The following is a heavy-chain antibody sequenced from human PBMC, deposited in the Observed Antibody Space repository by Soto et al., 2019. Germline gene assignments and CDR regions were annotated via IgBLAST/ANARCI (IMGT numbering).Heavy chain of an antibody. Sequence: QVLLQQWGAGLLKPSETLSLTCAVYGGSFSGYYWSWVRQPPGKGLEWIGEINHSGSTNYNPSLKSRVTISVDTSKNQFSLRLSSATAADTAVYYCARTSRFNYWGQGTLVTVSS. J-gene: IGHJ4*02. D-gene: IGHD6-6*01. CDR2: INHSGST. CDR3: ARTSRFNY. CDR1: GGSFSGYY. V-gene: IGHV4-34*01.